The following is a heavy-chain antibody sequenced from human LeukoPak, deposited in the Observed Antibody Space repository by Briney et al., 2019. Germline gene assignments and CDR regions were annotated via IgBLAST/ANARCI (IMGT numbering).Heavy chain of an antibody. CDR3: ARDRRAAAAGLFDY. CDR2: ISSSGSTR. J-gene: IGHJ4*02. CDR1: GFSSSNHN. Sequence: PGGSLRLSCAASGFSSSNHNMNWVRQAPGKGLEWISYISSSGSTRYYADSVKGRFTISRDNAKNSLYLQMNSLRAEDTAVYYCARDRRAAAAGLFDYWGQGTLVTVSS. V-gene: IGHV3-48*04. D-gene: IGHD6-13*01.